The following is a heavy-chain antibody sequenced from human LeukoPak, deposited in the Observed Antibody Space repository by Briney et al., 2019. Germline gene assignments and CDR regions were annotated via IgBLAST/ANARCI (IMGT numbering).Heavy chain of an antibody. CDR3: ARVALDSSSWNFDY. D-gene: IGHD6-13*01. J-gene: IGHJ4*02. Sequence: SETLSLTCAVYGGSFSGYYWGWIRQPPGKGLEWIGYIYYSGSTNYNPSLKSRVTIPVDTSKNQFSLKLSSVTAADTAVYYCARVALDSSSWNFDYWGQGTLVTVSS. V-gene: IGHV4-59*01. CDR2: IYYSGST. CDR1: GGSFSGYY.